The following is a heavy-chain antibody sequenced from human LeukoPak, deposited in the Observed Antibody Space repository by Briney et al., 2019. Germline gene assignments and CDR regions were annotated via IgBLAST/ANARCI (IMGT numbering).Heavy chain of an antibody. CDR3: AREWLRLRGFDY. J-gene: IGHJ4*02. CDR1: GFTFSSYS. D-gene: IGHD5-12*01. Sequence: GGSLRLSCAASGFTFSSYSMNWVRQAPGKGLEWVSSISSSSSYIYYADSVKGRFTISRDNAKNSLYLQMNSLRAEDTAVYYCAREWLRLRGFDYWGQGTLVTVSS. V-gene: IGHV3-21*01. CDR2: ISSSSSYI.